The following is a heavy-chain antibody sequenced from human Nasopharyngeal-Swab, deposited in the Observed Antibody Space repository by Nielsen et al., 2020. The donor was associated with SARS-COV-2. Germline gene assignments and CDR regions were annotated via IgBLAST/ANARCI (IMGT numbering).Heavy chain of an antibody. CDR1: GFTFSSYE. Sequence: GESLKISCAASGFTFSSYEMNWVRQAPGKGLEWVSYISSSGSTIYYADSVKGRFTISRANAKNSLYLQMNSLRAEDTAVYYCAREKDEWELLSGYYYGMDVWGQGTTVTVSS. CDR3: AREKDEWELLSGYYYGMDV. CDR2: ISSSGSTI. J-gene: IGHJ6*02. V-gene: IGHV3-48*03. D-gene: IGHD1-26*01.